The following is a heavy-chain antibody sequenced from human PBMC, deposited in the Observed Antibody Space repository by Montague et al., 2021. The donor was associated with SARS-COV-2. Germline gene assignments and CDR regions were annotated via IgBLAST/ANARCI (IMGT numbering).Heavy chain of an antibody. Sequence: SLSLSFAASGFTFSSYWMHWVRQAPGKGLVWVSRINSDGSSTSYADSVKGRFTISRDNAKNTLYLQMNSLRAEDTAVYYCARGEWLLSLFYYYYMDVWGKGTTVTVSS. CDR2: INSDGSST. CDR3: ARGEWLLSLFYYYYMDV. CDR1: GFTFSSYW. D-gene: IGHD3-3*01. J-gene: IGHJ6*03. V-gene: IGHV3-74*01.